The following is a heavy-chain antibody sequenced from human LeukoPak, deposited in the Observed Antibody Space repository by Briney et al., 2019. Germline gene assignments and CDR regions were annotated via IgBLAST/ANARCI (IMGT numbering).Heavy chain of an antibody. CDR2: ISSSGDNT. Sequence: GGSLRLSCAASGFIFRNYAMHWVRRAPGKGLEYVSAISSSGDNTYYGNSVRGRFTISRDNSKNTLFLQMGSLRPEDTAVYYCVREERGLAIDYWGQGTLVTVSS. D-gene: IGHD5-12*01. CDR1: GFIFRNYA. J-gene: IGHJ4*02. V-gene: IGHV3-64*01. CDR3: VREERGLAIDY.